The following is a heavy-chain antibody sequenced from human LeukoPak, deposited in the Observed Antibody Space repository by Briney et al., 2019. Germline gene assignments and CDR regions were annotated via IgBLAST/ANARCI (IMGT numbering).Heavy chain of an antibody. V-gene: IGHV4-39*01. CDR3: ARLVGIAADGTGGDY. J-gene: IGHJ4*02. D-gene: IGHD6-13*01. Sequence: PSETLSLTCTVSDGSITSNVYYWGWIRQPPRKGLEYMGSINHSGSTHCHPSLKSRVTISVDTSKNQFSLKLNSVTAADTAVYYCARLVGIAADGTGGDYWGQGTLVTVSS. CDR2: INHSGST. CDR1: DGSITSNVYY.